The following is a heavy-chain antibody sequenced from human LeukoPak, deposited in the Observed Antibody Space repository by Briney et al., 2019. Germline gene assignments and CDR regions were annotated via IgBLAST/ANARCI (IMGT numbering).Heavy chain of an antibody. J-gene: IGHJ4*02. CDR2: IDKSGSPR. Sequence: SGGSLRLSCAASGFTFSDYYMIWIRQAPGKGLECVSYIDKSGSPRYYADSVKGRFTISRDNAKNSLFLQMNSLRAEDSAVYYCARDMGWLQFNYWGQGILVTVSS. CDR3: ARDMGWLQFNY. D-gene: IGHD5-24*01. V-gene: IGHV3-11*01. CDR1: GFTFSDYY.